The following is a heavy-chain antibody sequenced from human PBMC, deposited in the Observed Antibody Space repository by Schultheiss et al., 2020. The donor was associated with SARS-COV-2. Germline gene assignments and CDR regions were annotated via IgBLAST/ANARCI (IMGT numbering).Heavy chain of an antibody. J-gene: IGHJ3*02. CDR1: GYTFTSYD. Sequence: ASVKVSCKASGYTFTSYDINWVRQATGHLLVGMGWMNPNSGNTGYAQKFQGRVTMTRNTSIITAYMELSSLRSEDTAVYYCAAGNREMIWSQGTMVTV. CDR2: MNPNSGNT. V-gene: IGHV1-8*01. D-gene: IGHD1-14*01. CDR3: AAGNREMI.